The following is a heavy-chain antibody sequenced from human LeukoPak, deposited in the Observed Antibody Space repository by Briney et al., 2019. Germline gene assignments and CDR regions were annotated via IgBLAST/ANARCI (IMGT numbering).Heavy chain of an antibody. D-gene: IGHD2-15*01. CDR2: IYYSGST. V-gene: IGHV4-59*01. Sequence: SETLSLTCTVSGGSISSYYWSWIRQPPGKGLEWIGYIYYSGSTNYNPSLKSRVTISVDTSKNQFSLKLSSVTAADTAAYYCARDVGYCSGGSCYANWFDPWGQGALVTVSS. CDR1: GGSISSYY. J-gene: IGHJ5*02. CDR3: ARDVGYCSGGSCYANWFDP.